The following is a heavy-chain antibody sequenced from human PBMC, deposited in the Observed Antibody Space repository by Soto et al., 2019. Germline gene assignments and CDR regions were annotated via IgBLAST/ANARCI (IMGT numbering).Heavy chain of an antibody. Sequence: QITLKESGPTLVKPTQPLTLTCTFSGFSLSTSGVGVGWIRQPPGKALEWLALIYWDDDKRYSPSLKSRLTITKDTSKHQVVLTMTNMDPVDTATYYCAHRVGAPGYFQHWGQGTLVTVSS. J-gene: IGHJ1*01. CDR1: GFSLSTSGVG. D-gene: IGHD1-26*01. CDR3: AHRVGAPGYFQH. CDR2: IYWDDDK. V-gene: IGHV2-5*02.